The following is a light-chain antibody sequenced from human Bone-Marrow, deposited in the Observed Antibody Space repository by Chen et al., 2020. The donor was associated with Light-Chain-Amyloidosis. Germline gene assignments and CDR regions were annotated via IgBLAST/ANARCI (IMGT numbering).Light chain of an antibody. CDR2: DDS. CDR1: NIGSTS. Sequence: SYVLNQPSSVSVAPGQTATIARGGNNIGSTSVHWYQQKPGQAPLLVVYDDSDRPSGIPERLSGSNSGNTATLTISRVEAGDEADYYCQVWDRSSDRPVFGGGTKLTVL. V-gene: IGLV3-21*02. CDR3: QVWDRSSDRPV. J-gene: IGLJ3*02.